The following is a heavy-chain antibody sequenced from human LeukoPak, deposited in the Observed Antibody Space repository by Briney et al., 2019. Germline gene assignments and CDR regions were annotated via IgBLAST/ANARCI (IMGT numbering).Heavy chain of an antibody. J-gene: IGHJ4*02. Sequence: GGSLRLSCAASGFTFSSYAMNWVRQAPGKGLEWVLAINSRGGSTYYADSVKGRFTISRDNSKNTLYLQMNSLRAEDTAIYYCAKGPMAWFDYWGQGTLVTVSS. CDR2: INSRGGST. CDR3: AKGPMAWFDY. V-gene: IGHV3-23*01. CDR1: GFTFSSYA. D-gene: IGHD3-10*01.